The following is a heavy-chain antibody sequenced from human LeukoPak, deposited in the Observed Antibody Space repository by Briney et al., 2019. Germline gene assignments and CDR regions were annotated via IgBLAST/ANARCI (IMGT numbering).Heavy chain of an antibody. CDR3: ARDRGTMVRYYYGTDV. CDR2: IYNSGST. CDR1: GGSISSYY. V-gene: IGHV4-59*01. Sequence: KPSETLSLTCTVSGGSISSYYWSWIRQPPGKGLEWIGYIYNSGSTNYNPSLKSRVTISVDTSKSAFSLKLSSVTAADTAVYYCARDRGTMVRYYYGTDVWGQGTTVTVSS. D-gene: IGHD3-10*01. J-gene: IGHJ6*02.